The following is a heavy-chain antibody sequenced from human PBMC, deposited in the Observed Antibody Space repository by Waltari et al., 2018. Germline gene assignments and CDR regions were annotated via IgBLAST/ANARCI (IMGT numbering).Heavy chain of an antibody. CDR3: ARGDWNAGLGWFDT. V-gene: IGHV4-59*01. J-gene: IGHJ5*02. CDR2: IYYSGST. Sequence: QVQLQESGPGLVKPSETLSLTCTVFGGSIRSYSWTWIRQPPGKGLEWVGYIYYSGSTKYNPSLKSRVTISVDTSKNQFSLRLSSVTSADTAVYYCARGDWNAGLGWFDTWGQGTLVTVSS. CDR1: GGSIRSYS. D-gene: IGHD1-1*01.